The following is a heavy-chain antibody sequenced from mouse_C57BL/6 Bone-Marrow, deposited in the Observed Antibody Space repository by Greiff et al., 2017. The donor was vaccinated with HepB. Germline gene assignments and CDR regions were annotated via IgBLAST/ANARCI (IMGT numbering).Heavy chain of an antibody. Sequence: DVKLVESGGGLVKPGGSLKLSCAASGFTFSDYGMHWVRQAPEKGLEWVAYISSGSSTIYYADTVKGRFTISRDNAKNTLFLQMTSLRSEDTAMYYCARKDYYGAWFAYWGQGTLVTVSA. CDR3: ARKDYYGAWFAY. CDR2: ISSGSSTI. V-gene: IGHV5-17*01. D-gene: IGHD1-1*01. J-gene: IGHJ3*01. CDR1: GFTFSDYG.